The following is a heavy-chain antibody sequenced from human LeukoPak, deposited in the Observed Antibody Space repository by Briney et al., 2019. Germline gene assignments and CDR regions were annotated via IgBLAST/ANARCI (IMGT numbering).Heavy chain of an antibody. CDR1: GYTFTSYD. Sequence: ASVTVTCKASGYTFTSYDINWVRQATGQGLEWMGWMNPNSGNTGYAQKFQGRVTMTRNTSISTAYMELSSLRSEDTAVYYCARGRVSGWHNWFDPWGQGTLVTVSS. CDR3: ARGRVSGWHNWFDP. D-gene: IGHD6-19*01. V-gene: IGHV1-8*01. CDR2: MNPNSGNT. J-gene: IGHJ5*02.